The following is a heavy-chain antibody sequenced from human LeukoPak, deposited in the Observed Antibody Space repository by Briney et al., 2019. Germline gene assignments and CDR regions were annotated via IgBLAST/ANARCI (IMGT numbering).Heavy chain of an antibody. Sequence: SVKVSCKASGGTFSSYAISWVRQAPGQGLEWTGRIIPIFGTANYAQKFQGRVTITTDESTSTAYMELSSLRSEDTAVYYCASGEYYYDSSGYLPGGYFDYWGQGTLVTVSS. CDR3: ASGEYYYDSSGYLPGGYFDY. CDR2: IIPIFGTA. J-gene: IGHJ4*02. V-gene: IGHV1-69*05. D-gene: IGHD3-22*01. CDR1: GGTFSSYA.